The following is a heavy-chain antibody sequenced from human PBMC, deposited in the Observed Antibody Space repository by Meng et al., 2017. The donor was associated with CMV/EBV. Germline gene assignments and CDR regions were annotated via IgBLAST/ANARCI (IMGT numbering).Heavy chain of an antibody. D-gene: IGHD1-26*01. J-gene: IGHJ3*02. Sequence: GGSLRLSCAASGFTFSSYGMHWVRQAPGKGLEWVTIIWYDGSNKYYADSVKGRFTISRDNSKNTLYLQMNSLGAEDTAVYYCAKDARRASGSYFHNAFDIWGQGTMVTVSS. CDR2: IWYDGSNK. CDR1: GFTFSSYG. CDR3: AKDARRASGSYFHNAFDI. V-gene: IGHV3-33*06.